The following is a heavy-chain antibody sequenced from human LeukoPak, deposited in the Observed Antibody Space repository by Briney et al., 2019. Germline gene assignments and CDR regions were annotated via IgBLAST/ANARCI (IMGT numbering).Heavy chain of an antibody. V-gene: IGHV1-2*02. J-gene: IGHJ6*02. Sequence: ASVKVSCKASGYTFTGYYMHWVRQAPGQGLEWMGWINPNSGGTNTAQKFQGRVTMTRDTSKTTAYMELSGLRSDDTAVYYCARGEDLGVAMDYYYGLDVWGQGTTVTVSS. D-gene: IGHD2-8*01. CDR3: ARGEDLGVAMDYYYGLDV. CDR2: INPNSGGT. CDR1: GYTFTGYY.